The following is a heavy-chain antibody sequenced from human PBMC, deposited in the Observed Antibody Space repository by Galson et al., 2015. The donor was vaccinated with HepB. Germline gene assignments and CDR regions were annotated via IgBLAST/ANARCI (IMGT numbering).Heavy chain of an antibody. J-gene: IGHJ4*02. CDR2: IYYGGSGTT. Sequence: SETLSLTCTVSGGSIVSSSHYWGWIRQPPGTALEWIGRIYYGGSGTTLYNPSLRSRVTISVDPSKNQFSLELKSVTAADTAVYYCARPRYCSSATCTAAFDYWGQGTLVTVSS. V-gene: IGHV4-39*01. CDR1: GGSIVSSSHY. CDR3: ARPRYCSSATCTAAFDY. D-gene: IGHD2-2*01.